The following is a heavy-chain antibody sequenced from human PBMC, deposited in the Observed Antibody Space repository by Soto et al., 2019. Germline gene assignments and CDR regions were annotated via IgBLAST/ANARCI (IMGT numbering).Heavy chain of an antibody. D-gene: IGHD2-2*01. Sequence: AGGSLRLSCAASGFTFSNAWMNWVRQAPGKGLEWVGRIKSKTDGGTTDYAAPVKGRFTISRDDSKNTLYLQMNSLKTEDTAVYYCTTKDIVLVPAAPNGPYYYYGMDVWGQGTTVTDS. CDR3: TTKDIVLVPAAPNGPYYYYGMDV. V-gene: IGHV3-15*07. CDR2: IKSKTDGGTT. J-gene: IGHJ6*02. CDR1: GFTFSNAW.